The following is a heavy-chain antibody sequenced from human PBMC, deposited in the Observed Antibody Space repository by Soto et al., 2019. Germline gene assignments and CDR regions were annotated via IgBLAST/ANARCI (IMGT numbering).Heavy chain of an antibody. J-gene: IGHJ1*01. Sequence: QVQLVESGGGVVQPGRSLRLSCAASGFTFSSYGMHWVRQAPGKGLEWVAVISYDGSNKYYADSVKGRFTISRDNYKNELYLKQHSLRVDGSAVYYGAPHLLGHLGGVGRWGQGAL. CDR3: APHLLGHLGGVGR. CDR1: GFTFSSYG. CDR2: ISYDGSNK. V-gene: IGHV3-30*03. D-gene: IGHD3-16*01.